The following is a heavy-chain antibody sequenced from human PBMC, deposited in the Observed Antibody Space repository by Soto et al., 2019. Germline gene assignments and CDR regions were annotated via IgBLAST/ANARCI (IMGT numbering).Heavy chain of an antibody. CDR3: ARDERTVVNMRRRRTNHGMDV. J-gene: IGHJ6*02. D-gene: IGHD2-15*01. CDR2: ISSSGSTI. V-gene: IGHV3-48*03. Sequence: PXECLRLSCAASGFTFSSYEMNWVRQAPGKGLERVSYISSSGSTIYYADSVKGRFTISRDNAKNSLYLQMNSLRAEDTAVYYCARDERTVVNMRRRRTNHGMDVWGQGTTVTVSS. CDR1: GFTFSSYE.